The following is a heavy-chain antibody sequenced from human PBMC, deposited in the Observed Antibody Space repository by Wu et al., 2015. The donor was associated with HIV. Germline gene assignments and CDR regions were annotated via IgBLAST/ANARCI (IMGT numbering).Heavy chain of an antibody. CDR3: ARDRGVGATSSGRGNEIDY. Sequence: QVQLVQSGAEVKKPGASVKISCKAREYSFNIYYLHWVRQAPGQGLEWMGWINPNSGGTNYAQKFQGRVTMTRDTSISTAYMELSRLRSDDTAVYYCARDRGVGATSSGRGNEIDYWGQGTLVTVSS. J-gene: IGHJ4*02. D-gene: IGHD1-26*01. CDR2: INPNSGGT. V-gene: IGHV1-2*02. CDR1: EYSFNIYY.